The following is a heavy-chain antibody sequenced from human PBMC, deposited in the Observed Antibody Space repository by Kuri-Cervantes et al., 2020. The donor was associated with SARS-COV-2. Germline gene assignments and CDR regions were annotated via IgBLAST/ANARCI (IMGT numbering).Heavy chain of an antibody. CDR3: AKDRKQIAAAGLDY. D-gene: IGHD6-13*01. CDR1: GFTFSSYG. J-gene: IGHJ4*02. CDR2: IRYDGSNK. Sequence: GGSLRLSCAASGFTFSSYGMHWVRQAPGKGLEWVAFIRYDGSNKYYADSVKGRLTISRDNSKNTLYLQMNSLRAEDTAVYYCAKDRKQIAAAGLDYWGQGTLVTVSS. V-gene: IGHV3-30*02.